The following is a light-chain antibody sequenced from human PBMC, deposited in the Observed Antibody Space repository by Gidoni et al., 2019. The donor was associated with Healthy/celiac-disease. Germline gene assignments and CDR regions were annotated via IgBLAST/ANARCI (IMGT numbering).Light chain of an antibody. J-gene: IGKJ3*01. Sequence: DIEVTQSLPSLSASVGDRVNITCRASQSISTYLKWYQQKPGKAPKLLIYAASSLQSGVPSRFSGSGSGTDFTLTISSLQPEDFATYYCQQSYSTPLFTFGPGTKVDIK. V-gene: IGKV1-39*01. CDR1: QSISTY. CDR3: QQSYSTPLFT. CDR2: AAS.